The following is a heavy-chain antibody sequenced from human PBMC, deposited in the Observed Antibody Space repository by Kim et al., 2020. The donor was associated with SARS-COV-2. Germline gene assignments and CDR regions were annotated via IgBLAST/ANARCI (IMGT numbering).Heavy chain of an antibody. CDR1: GFTVSSYY. CDR2: IYSGGST. J-gene: IGHJ6*02. CDR3: AREGVSTFGGVLVGNGMDV. Sequence: GGSLRLSCAASGFTVSSYYMSWVRQAPGKGLEWVSVIYSGGSTYYADSVKGRFTISRDNSKNTLYLQMNSLRAEDTAVYYCAREGVSTFGGVLVGNGMDVGGQGTTDTVSS. D-gene: IGHD3-16*02. V-gene: IGHV3-53*01.